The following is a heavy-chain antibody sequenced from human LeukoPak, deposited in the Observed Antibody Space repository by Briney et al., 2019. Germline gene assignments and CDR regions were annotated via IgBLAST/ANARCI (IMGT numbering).Heavy chain of an antibody. Sequence: GASVKVSCKASGYTFTGYYMHWVRQAPGQGLEWMGWINPNSGGTNYAQKFQGRVTMTRDTSISTAYMELSRLRPDDTAVYYCAGALGYCSSTSCFAWFDPWGQGTLVTVSS. CDR2: INPNSGGT. J-gene: IGHJ5*02. CDR3: AGALGYCSSTSCFAWFDP. CDR1: GYTFTGYY. D-gene: IGHD2-2*01. V-gene: IGHV1-2*02.